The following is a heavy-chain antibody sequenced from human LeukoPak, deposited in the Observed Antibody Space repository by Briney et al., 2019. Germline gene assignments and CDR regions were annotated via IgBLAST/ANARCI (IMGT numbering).Heavy chain of an antibody. CDR1: GDSVSSNSAA. V-gene: IGHV6-1*01. J-gene: IGHJ4*02. D-gene: IGHD6-25*01. CDR3: ARSPQEAAEFDY. CDR2: TYYRSKWYN. Sequence: SQTLSLTCAIPGDSVSSNSAAWNWIRQYPSRGLEWLGRTYYRSKWYNDYAISVKSRITINPDTSKNQFSLQLNAVTPEDTAVYYCARSPQEAAEFDYWGQGTLVTVSS.